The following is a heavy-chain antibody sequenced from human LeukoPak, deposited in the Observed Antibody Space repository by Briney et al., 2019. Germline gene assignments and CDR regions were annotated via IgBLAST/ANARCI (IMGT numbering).Heavy chain of an antibody. CDR3: ARSRQASGLFGS. CDR2: IYDRGPA. CDR1: GGAITSGGYS. V-gene: IGHV4-30-2*01. D-gene: IGHD3-10*01. Sequence: PSETLSLTCTVSGGAITSGGYSWNWIRQPPGKGLEWIGCIYDRGPAYYKPSLKSRFTISVDRPKNQFFLNVTSLTAADTAVYYCARSRQASGLFGSWGQGTLVVVSS. J-gene: IGHJ5*01.